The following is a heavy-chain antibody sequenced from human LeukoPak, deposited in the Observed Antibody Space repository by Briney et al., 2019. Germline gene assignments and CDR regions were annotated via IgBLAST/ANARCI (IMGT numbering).Heavy chain of an antibody. CDR2: ITGSSNFM. Sequence: GGSLRLSCAASGFTFSTYSMNWVRQAPGKGLEWVSSITGSSNFMSYADSVKGRFTISRDNAKNSLYLQMNSLRAEDTAVYYCASGPDIVVVPAGPDLGYWGQGTLVTVSS. V-gene: IGHV3-21*01. CDR3: ASGPDIVVVPAGPDLGY. J-gene: IGHJ4*02. D-gene: IGHD2-2*01. CDR1: GFTFSTYS.